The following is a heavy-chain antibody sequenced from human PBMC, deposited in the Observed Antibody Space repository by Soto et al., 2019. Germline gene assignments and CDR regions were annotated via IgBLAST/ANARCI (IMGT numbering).Heavy chain of an antibody. J-gene: IGHJ4*02. Sequence: SETLSLTCAVYGGSFSGYYWSWIRQPPGKGLEWIGEINHSGSTNYNPSLKSRDTISVGTYKNQFSLKLSSVTAADTDVYNCARGHKLAGYYDSSGYYYDYWGQGTLVTVSS. CDR2: INHSGST. V-gene: IGHV4-34*01. CDR1: GGSFSGYY. D-gene: IGHD3-22*01. CDR3: ARGHKLAGYYDSSGYYYDY.